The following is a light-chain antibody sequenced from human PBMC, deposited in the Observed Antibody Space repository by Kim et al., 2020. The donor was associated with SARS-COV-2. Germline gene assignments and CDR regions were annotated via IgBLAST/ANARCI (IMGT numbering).Light chain of an antibody. J-gene: IGKJ5*01. CDR2: GAS. CDR3: QQYNNWPPIT. CDR1: QSVSSN. Sequence: PGERLTLSGRASQSVSSNLPWYQQKPGQAPSLLIYGASTRATGIPARFSGSGSGTEFTLTISSLQSEDFAVYYCQQYNNWPPITFGQGTRLEIK. V-gene: IGKV3-15*01.